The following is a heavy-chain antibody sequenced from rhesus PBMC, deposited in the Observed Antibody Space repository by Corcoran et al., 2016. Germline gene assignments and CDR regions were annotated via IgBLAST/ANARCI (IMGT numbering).Heavy chain of an antibody. CDR2: IRSQTNSDGN. CDR1: GFTFSSSA. J-gene: IGHJ5-1*01. V-gene: IGHV3-118*01. CDR3: ARGGGSTGFDV. D-gene: IGHD1-26*01. Sequence: EVQLVESGGGLVQPGGSLRLSCAASGFTFSSSAMHWVRQASGKGLEWVGRIRSQTNSDGNGDAASVKGRFTILRDDSKNTAYLQMNSLKTEDTAVYYWARGGGSTGFDVWGPGVLVTVSS.